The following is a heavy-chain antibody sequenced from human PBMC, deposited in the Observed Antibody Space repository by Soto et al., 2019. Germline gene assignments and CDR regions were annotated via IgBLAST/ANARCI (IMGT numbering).Heavy chain of an antibody. Sequence: QVQLVQSGAEVKKPGASVKVSCKASGYTFTNYAIHWVRQAPGQRLEWMGWINAGSGNTKYSQRFEGRVSITRDTSASTAYMEVSSQTSEDTAVYYCACAQQLATFPRWGQGTVVPVS. J-gene: IGHJ1*01. V-gene: IGHV1-3*01. CDR1: GYTFTNYA. D-gene: IGHD6-13*01. CDR2: INAGSGNT. CDR3: ACAQQLATFPR.